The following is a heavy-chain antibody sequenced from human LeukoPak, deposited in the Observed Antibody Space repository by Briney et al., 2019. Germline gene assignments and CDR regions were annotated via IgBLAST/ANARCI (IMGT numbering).Heavy chain of an antibody. Sequence: ASVKVSCKASGYTFTGYYMHWVRQAPGQGLEWMGRINPNSGGTNYAQKFQGRVTMTRDTSISTAYMELSRLRSDDTAVYYCARSRFYGSGNFDPWGQGTLVTVSS. V-gene: IGHV1-2*06. CDR3: ARSRFYGSGNFDP. J-gene: IGHJ5*02. D-gene: IGHD3-10*01. CDR2: INPNSGGT. CDR1: GYTFTGYY.